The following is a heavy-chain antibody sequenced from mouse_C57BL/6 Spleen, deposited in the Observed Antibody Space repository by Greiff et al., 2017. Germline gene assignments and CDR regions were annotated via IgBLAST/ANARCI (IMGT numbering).Heavy chain of an antibody. CDR2: ISGGGGNT. V-gene: IGHV5-9*01. J-gene: IGHJ3*01. Sequence: EVKLLESGGGLVKPGGSLKLSCAASGFTFSSYTMSWVRQTPEKRLEWVATISGGGGNTYYPDSVKGRFTISRDNAKNTLYLHMSSLRSEDKALYYCAGHRGCHPFAYWGQGTLVTVSA. CDR3: AGHRGCHPFAY. CDR1: GFTFSSYT. D-gene: IGHD6-1*01.